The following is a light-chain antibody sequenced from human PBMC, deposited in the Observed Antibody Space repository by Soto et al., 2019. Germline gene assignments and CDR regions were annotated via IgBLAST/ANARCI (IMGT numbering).Light chain of an antibody. J-gene: IGLJ2*01. CDR2: SNN. CDR1: SSNIGSYT. Sequence: QSVLTQPPSASGTPGQRVTISCSGSSSNIGSYTVNWYQQLPGTAPKPLIYSNNQRPSGVPARFSGSKSGTSASLAISGLQSEDEADYYCAAWDDSLNGVVFGGGTKLTVL. CDR3: AAWDDSLNGVV. V-gene: IGLV1-44*01.